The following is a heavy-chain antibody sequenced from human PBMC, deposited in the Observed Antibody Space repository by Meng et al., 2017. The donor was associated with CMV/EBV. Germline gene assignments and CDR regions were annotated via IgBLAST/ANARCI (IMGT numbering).Heavy chain of an antibody. V-gene: IGHV3-48*03. CDR3: ARGGWGAGSDY. D-gene: IGHD1-26*01. J-gene: IGHJ4*02. Sequence: SCKASGFTFSSYEMNWVRQAPGKGLEWVSYISSSGSTIYYADSVKGRFTISRDNAKNSLYLQMNSLRAEDTAVYYCARGGWGAGSDYWGQGTLVTVSS. CDR1: GFTFSSYE. CDR2: ISSSGSTI.